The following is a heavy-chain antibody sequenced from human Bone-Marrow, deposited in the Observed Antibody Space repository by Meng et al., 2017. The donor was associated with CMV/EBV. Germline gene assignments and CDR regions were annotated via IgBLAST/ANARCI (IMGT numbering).Heavy chain of an antibody. CDR2: INHSGST. CDR3: ARGGWIQLVYRYYYYGMDV. Sequence: SETLSLTCAVYGGSFSGYYWSWIRQPPGKGLEWIGEINHSGSTNYNPSLKSRVTISVDTSKNQFSLKLSSVTAADTAVYYCARGGWIQLVYRYYYYGMDVWGQGTTVTVPS. J-gene: IGHJ6*02. CDR1: GGSFSGYY. D-gene: IGHD5-18*01. V-gene: IGHV4-34*01.